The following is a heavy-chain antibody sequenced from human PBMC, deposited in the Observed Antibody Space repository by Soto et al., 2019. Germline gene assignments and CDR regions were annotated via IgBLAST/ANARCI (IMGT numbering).Heavy chain of an antibody. D-gene: IGHD2-2*01. CDR3: AHRGPPACFDY. CDR2: IYWHDDT. Sequence: GAGPTLVNPTQTLTLTCTFSGFSLSTSGVGVGWIRQPPGKALEWFALIYWHDDTRYSPSLKSRLTITKDPTKNQVVLTMTNMDTVDTATYYCAHRGPPACFDYWGQGTLVTVSS. CDR1: GFSLSTSGVG. J-gene: IGHJ4*02. V-gene: IGHV2-5*01.